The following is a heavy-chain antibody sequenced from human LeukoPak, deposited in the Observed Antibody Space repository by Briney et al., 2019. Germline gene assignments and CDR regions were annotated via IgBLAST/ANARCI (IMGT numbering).Heavy chain of an antibody. D-gene: IGHD6-13*01. Sequence: SQTLSLTCDISGDSLFTNGVAWNWIRQSPSRGLEWLGRTYYRSKWSLEYGVSVKSQISINADTSKNQFSLQLSSVTPEDTAVYYCARGKYSSFDNWGQGTLVTVSS. CDR3: ARGKYSSFDN. V-gene: IGHV6-1*01. J-gene: IGHJ4*02. CDR2: TYYRSKWSL. CDR1: GDSLFTNGVA.